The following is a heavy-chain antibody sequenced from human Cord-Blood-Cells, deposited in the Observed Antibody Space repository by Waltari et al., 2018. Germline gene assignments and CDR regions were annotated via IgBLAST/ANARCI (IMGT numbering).Heavy chain of an antibody. CDR3: ARVGRIVGATTAFDI. CDR2: MKPNSGNT. CDR1: GYTFTSYD. V-gene: IGHV1-8*03. J-gene: IGHJ3*02. D-gene: IGHD1-26*01. Sequence: QVQLVQSGAEVKKPGASVKVSCKASGYTFTSYDINWVRQATGQGLGCVGGMKPNSGNTGYAKKCQGRVTITRNTSISTAYMELSSLRSEDTAVYYCARVGRIVGATTAFDIWGQGTMVTVSS.